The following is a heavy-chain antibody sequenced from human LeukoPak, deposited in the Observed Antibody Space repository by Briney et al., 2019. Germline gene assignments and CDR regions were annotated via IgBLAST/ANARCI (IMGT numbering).Heavy chain of an antibody. J-gene: IGHJ6*03. CDR1: GGSSSGYY. V-gene: IGHV4-34*01. CDR3: ARVGPYSNYVSRFKGYYYYYYMDV. Sequence: PSETLSLTCAVYGGSSSGYYWSWIRQPPGKGLEWIGEINHSGSTNYNPSLKSRVTISVDTSKNQFSLKLSSVTAADTAVYYCARVGPYSNYVSRFKGYYYYYYMDVWGKGATVTVSS. CDR2: INHSGST. D-gene: IGHD4-11*01.